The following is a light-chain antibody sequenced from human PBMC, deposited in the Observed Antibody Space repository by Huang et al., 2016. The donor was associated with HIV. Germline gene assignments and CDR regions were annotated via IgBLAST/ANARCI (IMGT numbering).Light chain of an antibody. CDR3: QQSYRTPYT. V-gene: IGKV1-39*01. CDR1: QNINTF. Sequence: DIQMTQSPSSLSTFVGDRVTITCRASQNINTFLHWYQEKPGKAPRLLIYSASSLEDGVPSMFSGSASGTEFTLTISNLQPDDFATYYCQQSYRTPYTFGQGTKLDI. CDR2: SAS. J-gene: IGKJ2*01.